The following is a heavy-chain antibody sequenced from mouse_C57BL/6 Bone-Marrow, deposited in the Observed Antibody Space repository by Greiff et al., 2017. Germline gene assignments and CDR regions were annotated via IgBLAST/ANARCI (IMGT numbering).Heavy chain of an antibody. D-gene: IGHD3-1*01. V-gene: IGHV1-55*01. CDR3: ARSGPLERSFDY. J-gene: IGHJ2*01. CDR1: GYTFTSYW. Sequence: QVQLQQSGAELVKPGASVKMSCKASGYTFTSYWITWVKQRPGQGLEWIGDIYPTSGRTNYNEKFKSKAILTVDTSSNTAYMQLSSLTSEDYAVFYCARSGPLERSFDYWGQGTTLTVSS. CDR2: IYPTSGRT.